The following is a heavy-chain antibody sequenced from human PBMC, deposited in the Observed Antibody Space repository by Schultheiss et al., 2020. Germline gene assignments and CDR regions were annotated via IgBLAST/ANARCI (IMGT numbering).Heavy chain of an antibody. V-gene: IGHV1-46*01. CDR2: IHPSSGST. CDR3: ARDLKYSTPDWFDP. D-gene: IGHD6-13*01. J-gene: IGHJ5*02. CDR1: GSTLTTYY. Sequence: ASVKVSCKASGSTLTTYYMHWVRQAPGQGLEWMGIIHPSSGSTSYAQKFQGRVTMTTDTSTSTAYMELRSLRSDDTAVYYCARDLKYSTPDWFDPWGQGTLVTVSS.